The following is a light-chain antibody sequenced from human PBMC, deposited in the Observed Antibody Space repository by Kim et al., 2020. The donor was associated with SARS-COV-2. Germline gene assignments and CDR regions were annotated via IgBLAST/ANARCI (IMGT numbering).Light chain of an antibody. CDR3: ASFTSSGSLDYV. Sequence: SLTISCSGTSSYIGSADSVSWYQQHPGKAPRLIIYDVSDRPSGVSARFSGSKSGNTASLTISGLHSEDEADYYCASFTSSGSLDYVFGAGTKVTVL. J-gene: IGLJ1*01. CDR2: DVS. V-gene: IGLV2-14*03. CDR1: SSYIGSADS.